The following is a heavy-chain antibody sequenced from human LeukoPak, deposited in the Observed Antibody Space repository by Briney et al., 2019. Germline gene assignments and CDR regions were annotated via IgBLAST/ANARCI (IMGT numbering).Heavy chain of an antibody. CDR1: GYTFTSYG. CDR2: ISTYNGNT. J-gene: IGHJ4*02. D-gene: IGHD5-12*01. V-gene: IGHV1-18*01. Sequence: ASVKVSCKASGYTFTSYGISWVRQAPGQGLECMGWISTYNGNTNYAQKVQGRVTMTTDTSTSTAYMELRSLRSDDTAVYYCARDRPDIVATTYYFDYWGQGTLVTVSS. CDR3: ARDRPDIVATTYYFDY.